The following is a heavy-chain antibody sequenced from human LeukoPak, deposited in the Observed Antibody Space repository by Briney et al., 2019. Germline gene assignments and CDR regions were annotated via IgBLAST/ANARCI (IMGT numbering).Heavy chain of an antibody. Sequence: GGSLRLSCAASGFTFSTYWMHWVRQAPGKGLVWVSRINSDGSATSYADSVKGRFTISRDNAKNTLYLQMNSLRAEDTAVYYCARVDGGTRFDPWGQGTLVTVSP. CDR1: GFTFSTYW. CDR3: ARVDGGTRFDP. CDR2: INSDGSAT. D-gene: IGHD1-14*01. J-gene: IGHJ5*02. V-gene: IGHV3-74*01.